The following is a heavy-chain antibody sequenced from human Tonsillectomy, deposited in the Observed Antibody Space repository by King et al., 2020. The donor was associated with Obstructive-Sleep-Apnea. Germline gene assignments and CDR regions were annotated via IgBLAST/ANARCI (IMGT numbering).Heavy chain of an antibody. CDR1: GFTFMGYS. D-gene: IGHD3/OR15-3a*01. J-gene: IGHJ4*02. CDR2: INSGNSAV. CDR3: ARHGPFDY. Sequence: VQLVESGGGLVQPGGSLRLSCAASGFTFMGYSMNWVRQAPGKGLEWISCINSGNSAVYYADSVKGRFTISRDDAKNSLYLQVNSLRTEDTAVYYCARHGPFDYWGQGTLVTVSS. V-gene: IGHV3-48*04.